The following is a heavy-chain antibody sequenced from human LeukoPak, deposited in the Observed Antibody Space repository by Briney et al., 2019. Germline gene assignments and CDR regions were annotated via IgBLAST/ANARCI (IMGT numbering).Heavy chain of an antibody. CDR3: ARGSNSSSWYDY. V-gene: IGHV4-34*01. CDR2: INHSGST. CDR1: GGSFSGYY. J-gene: IGHJ4*02. D-gene: IGHD6-13*01. Sequence: SETLSLTCAVYGGSFSGYYWSWIRQPPGKGLEWIGEINHSGSTNCNPSLKSRVTISVDTSKNQFSLKLSSVTAADTAVYYCARGSNSSSWYDYWGQGTLVTVSS.